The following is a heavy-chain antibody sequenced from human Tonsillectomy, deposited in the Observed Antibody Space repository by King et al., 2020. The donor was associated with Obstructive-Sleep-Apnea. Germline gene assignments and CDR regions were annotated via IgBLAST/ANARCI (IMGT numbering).Heavy chain of an antibody. CDR2: IYYSGST. V-gene: IGHV4-39*01. D-gene: IGHD2-15*01. CDR3: ASHCSGGSCPIYYYGMDV. Sequence: QLQESGPGLVKPSETLSLTCTVSGGSISSSSYYLGWIRQPPGKGLAWIGSIYYSGSTYDNPSLKSRVTISVDTSKNQFSLKLSSVTAADTAVYYCASHCSGGSCPIYYYGMDVWGQGTTVTVSS. CDR1: GGSISSSSYY. J-gene: IGHJ6*02.